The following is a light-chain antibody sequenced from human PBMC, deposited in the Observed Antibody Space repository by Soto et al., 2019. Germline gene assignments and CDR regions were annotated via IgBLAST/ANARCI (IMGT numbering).Light chain of an antibody. Sequence: DIQITQSPSTLSASVGDRVRISCRASQSINNYLAWHQQKPGKAPKVLIYKTSTLQSGVPPRFSGSGYGTDFNLAISSLQTEDSATYYCLQDINYPWTFGQGTKVDIK. CDR3: LQDINYPWT. CDR2: KTS. J-gene: IGKJ1*01. CDR1: QSINNY. V-gene: IGKV1-5*03.